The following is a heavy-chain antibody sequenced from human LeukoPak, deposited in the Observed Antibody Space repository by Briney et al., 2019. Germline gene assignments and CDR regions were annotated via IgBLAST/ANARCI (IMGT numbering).Heavy chain of an antibody. CDR1: GFTFSSYA. J-gene: IGHJ4*02. CDR2: ISYDGSNK. CDR3: AGERGSHCFDY. D-gene: IGHD5-12*01. V-gene: IGHV3-30-3*01. Sequence: GGSLRLSCAASGFTFSSYAMHWVRQAPGKGLEWVAVISYDGSNKYYADSVKGRFTISRDSSKNTLYLQMNSLRAEDTAVYYCAGERGSHCFDYWGQGTLVTVSS.